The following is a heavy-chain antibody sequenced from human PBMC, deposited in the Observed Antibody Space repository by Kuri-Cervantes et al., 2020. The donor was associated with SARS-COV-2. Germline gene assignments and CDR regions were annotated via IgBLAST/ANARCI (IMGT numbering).Heavy chain of an antibody. D-gene: IGHD5-24*01. CDR2: ITPFNGNT. V-gene: IGHV1-45*01. CDR1: GDSFDYRF. CDR3: ARSGPGAISREDGACDI. Sequence: SVKVSCKASGDSFDYRFLHWVRQAPGQPLEWMGWITPFNGNTNYAQRFQDRVTITRDRSMSTAYMELSSLRSDDTAMYYCARSGPGAISREDGACDIWGQGTMVTISS. J-gene: IGHJ3*02.